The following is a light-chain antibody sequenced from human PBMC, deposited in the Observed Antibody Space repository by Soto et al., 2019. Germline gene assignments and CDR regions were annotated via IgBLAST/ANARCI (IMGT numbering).Light chain of an antibody. J-gene: IGLJ2*01. CDR1: NSNIGYNY. Sequence: QSVLTQPPSVSAAPGQTVTISCSGSNSNIGYNYVSWYQQLPGTAPKLLIYDNNKRPSGIPDRFSGSKSGTSATLGITGLQTGDEADYYCGTWDSSLSAVVFGGGTKLTVL. CDR2: DNN. CDR3: GTWDSSLSAVV. V-gene: IGLV1-51*01.